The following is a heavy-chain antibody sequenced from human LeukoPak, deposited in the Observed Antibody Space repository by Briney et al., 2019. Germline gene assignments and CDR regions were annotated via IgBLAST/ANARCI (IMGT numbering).Heavy chain of an antibody. CDR2: VSLAGQT. CDR3: AREVLRYFDSEGAFDI. D-gene: IGHD3-9*01. V-gene: IGHV4-4*02. J-gene: IGHJ3*02. Sequence: SGTLSLTCDVSGGSISNTNWWSWVRQPPGQGLEWIGEVSLAGQTNYNPSLNGRVTMSLDESSNQLSLKLSSVTAADTAVYYCAREVLRYFDSEGAFDIWGQGTMVTVSS. CDR1: GGSISNTNW.